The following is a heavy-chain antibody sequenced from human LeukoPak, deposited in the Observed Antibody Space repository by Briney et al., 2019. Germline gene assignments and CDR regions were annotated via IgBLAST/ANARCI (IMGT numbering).Heavy chain of an antibody. CDR3: ARQTSSSWYYHYYYMDV. Sequence: PSQTLSLTCTVSGGSISSGSYYWSWIRQPAGKGLEWIGRIYTSGSTNYNPSLKSRVTISVDTSKNQFSLKLSSVTAADTAVYYCARQTSSSWYYHYYYMDVWGKGTTVTISS. CDR2: IYTSGST. CDR1: GGSISSGSYY. J-gene: IGHJ6*03. D-gene: IGHD6-13*01. V-gene: IGHV4-61*02.